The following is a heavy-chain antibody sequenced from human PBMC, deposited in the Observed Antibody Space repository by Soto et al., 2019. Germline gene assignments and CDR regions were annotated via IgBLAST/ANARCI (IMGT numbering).Heavy chain of an antibody. CDR2: MSPKTANT. Sequence: ASVKVSCKASGYTFTSYDINWVRQTAGQRLEWMGWMSPKTANTGYAQKFQGRVTMTRSTSISTAYMELSSLTSEDTAVYYCTGGPPNWGFDSWGQGTPVTAPQ. CDR3: TGGPPNWGFDS. J-gene: IGHJ5*01. D-gene: IGHD7-27*01. CDR1: GYTFTSYD. V-gene: IGHV1-8*01.